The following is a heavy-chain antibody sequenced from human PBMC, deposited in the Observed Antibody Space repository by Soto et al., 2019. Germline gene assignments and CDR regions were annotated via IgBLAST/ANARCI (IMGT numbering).Heavy chain of an antibody. CDR2: ISGSGGST. Sequence: GGSLRLSCAASGFTFSSYAMSWVRQAPGKGLEWVSAISGSGGSTYYADSVKGRFTISRDNSKNTLYLQMNSLRAEDTAVYYCAKRGPESAAGTARAFDIWGQGTMVTVSS. J-gene: IGHJ3*02. V-gene: IGHV3-23*01. D-gene: IGHD6-13*01. CDR1: GFTFSSYA. CDR3: AKRGPESAAGTARAFDI.